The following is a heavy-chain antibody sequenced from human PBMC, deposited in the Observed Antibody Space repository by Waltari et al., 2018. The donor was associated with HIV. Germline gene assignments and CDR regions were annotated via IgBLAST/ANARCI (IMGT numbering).Heavy chain of an antibody. CDR3: AREWDTAMVRYYYGMDV. J-gene: IGHJ6*02. V-gene: IGHV3-48*01. Sequence: EVQLVESGGGLVQPGGSLRLSCAASGFTFSSYSMNWVRQAPGKGLEWVSYISSSSSTIYYADSVKGRFTISRDNAKNSLYLQMNSLRAEDTAVYYCAREWDTAMVRYYYGMDVWGQGTTVTVSS. CDR1: GFTFSSYS. CDR2: ISSSSSTI. D-gene: IGHD5-18*01.